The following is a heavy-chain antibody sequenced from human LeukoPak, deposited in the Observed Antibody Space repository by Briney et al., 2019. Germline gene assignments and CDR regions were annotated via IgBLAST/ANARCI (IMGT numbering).Heavy chain of an antibody. CDR3: ARERRPTVLYFDY. D-gene: IGHD4-17*01. CDR2: IKQDGSEK. CDR1: GFTFSSYW. V-gene: IGHV3-7*01. Sequence: GGSLRLSCAASGFTFSSYWTSWVRQAPGKGLEWVANIKQDGSEKYYVDSVKGRFTISRDNAKNSLYLQMNSLRAEDTAVHYCARERRPTVLYFDYWGQGTLVTVSS. J-gene: IGHJ4*02.